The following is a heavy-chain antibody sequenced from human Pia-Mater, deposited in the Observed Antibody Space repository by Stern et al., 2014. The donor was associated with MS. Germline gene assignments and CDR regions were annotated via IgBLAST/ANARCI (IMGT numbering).Heavy chain of an antibody. J-gene: IGHJ4*02. CDR1: GYTFSSFA. D-gene: IGHD6-19*01. Sequence: QVQLVQSGAEVKKPGASVKVACEASGYTFSSFAIHWVRQAPGQRLEWLGWIIAGSGDTKYSQRFQDRVTITMDTSANTVYMEMSSLRSEDTAIYYCARAFYGSQFGYWGQGTLVTVSS. V-gene: IGHV1-3*01. CDR3: ARAFYGSQFGY. CDR2: IIAGSGDT.